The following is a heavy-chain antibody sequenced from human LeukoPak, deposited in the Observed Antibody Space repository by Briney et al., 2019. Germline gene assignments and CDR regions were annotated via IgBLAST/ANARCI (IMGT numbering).Heavy chain of an antibody. Sequence: GGSLRLSCAASGSTFSTYWMHWVRQAPGQGPVWVSRISPDGSTTTYADSVRGRFSISRDNAKNTLYMQMNSLRVDDTAVYYCVRGSSTWSPLGDYWGQGTLVTVST. CDR2: ISPDGSTT. V-gene: IGHV3-74*01. D-gene: IGHD6-13*01. J-gene: IGHJ4*02. CDR3: VRGSSTWSPLGDY. CDR1: GSTFSTYW.